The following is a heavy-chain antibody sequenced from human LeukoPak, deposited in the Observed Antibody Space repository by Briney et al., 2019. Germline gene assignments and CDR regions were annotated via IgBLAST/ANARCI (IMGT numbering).Heavy chain of an antibody. Sequence: SETLSLTCTVSGGSISSGGYYWSWVRQHPGKGLEWIGYIYYRGSTNYNPSLKSRVTISVDTSKNQFSLKLSSVTAADTAVYYCARLSGYSSGHYYSDYWGQGTLVTVSS. J-gene: IGHJ4*02. CDR3: ARLSGYSSGHYYSDY. CDR1: GGSISSGGYY. V-gene: IGHV4-61*08. CDR2: IYYRGST. D-gene: IGHD3-22*01.